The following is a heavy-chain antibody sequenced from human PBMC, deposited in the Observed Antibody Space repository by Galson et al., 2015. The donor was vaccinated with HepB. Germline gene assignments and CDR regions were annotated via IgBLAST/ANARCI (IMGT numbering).Heavy chain of an antibody. V-gene: IGHV3-30*18. CDR1: GFTFSSYG. Sequence: SLRLSCAASGFTFSSYGMHWVRQAPGKGLEWVAVISYDGSNKYYADSVKGRFTISRDNSKNTLYLQMNSLRAEDTAIYYCAKDRAVTNPLYYFDHWGQGTLVTVSS. J-gene: IGHJ4*02. CDR3: AKDRAVTNPLYYFDH. CDR2: ISYDGSNK. D-gene: IGHD4-17*01.